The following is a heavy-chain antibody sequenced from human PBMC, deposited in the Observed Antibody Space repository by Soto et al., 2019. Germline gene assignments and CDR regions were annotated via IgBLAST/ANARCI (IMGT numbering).Heavy chain of an antibody. J-gene: IGHJ4*02. CDR1: GFTFSSYG. V-gene: IGHV3-33*01. Sequence: GGSLSLSCAASGFTFSSYGMHWVRQAPGKGLEWVAVIWYDGSNKYYADSVKGRFTISRDNSKNTLYLQMNSLRAEDTAVYYCARDYYDSSGYYWYAYWGQGTLVTVSS. CDR2: IWYDGSNK. CDR3: ARDYYDSSGYYWYAY. D-gene: IGHD3-22*01.